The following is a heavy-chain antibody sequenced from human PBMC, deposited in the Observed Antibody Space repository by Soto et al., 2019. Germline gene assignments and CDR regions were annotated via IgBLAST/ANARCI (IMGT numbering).Heavy chain of an antibody. D-gene: IGHD1-20*01. V-gene: IGHV4-59*01. CDR3: ARGWPMYNWIY. CDR2: VFFSGST. Sequence: QVQLQESGPGLVRPSETLSLTCTVSGGSINSDYWSWIRQSPGKGLEWIGYVFFSGSTNYNHSFKSRVTISVDTSKNQIYLRVTSVTAADTAVYYCARGWPMYNWIYWGQGTLVTVSS. J-gene: IGHJ4*02. CDR1: GGSINSDY.